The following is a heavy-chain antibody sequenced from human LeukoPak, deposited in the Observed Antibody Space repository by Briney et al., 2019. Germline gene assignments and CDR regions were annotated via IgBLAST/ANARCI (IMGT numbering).Heavy chain of an antibody. Sequence: GASLRLSCAASGFTFSGYAMSWVRQAPGKGLEWVSAISGSGGSTYYADSVKGRFTISRDNSKNTLYLQMNSLRAEDTAVYYCAKDLGYCSSTSCSYGMDVWGQGTTVTVSS. J-gene: IGHJ6*02. CDR1: GFTFSGYA. CDR3: AKDLGYCSSTSCSYGMDV. CDR2: ISGSGGST. D-gene: IGHD2-2*03. V-gene: IGHV3-23*01.